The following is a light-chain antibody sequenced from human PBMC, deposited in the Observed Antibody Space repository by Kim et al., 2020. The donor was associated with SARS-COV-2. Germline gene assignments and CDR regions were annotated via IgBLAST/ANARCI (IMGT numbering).Light chain of an antibody. CDR3: QQYERSRT. Sequence: SLSPGEGATLSCRASHSLTTSHLAWYQQKPGQAPRLLISGASSRATGIPDRFSGSGSGTDFTLTVSRLEPDDFAVYYCQQYERSRTFGQGTKLEI. J-gene: IGKJ1*01. CDR2: GAS. CDR1: HSLTTSH. V-gene: IGKV3-20*01.